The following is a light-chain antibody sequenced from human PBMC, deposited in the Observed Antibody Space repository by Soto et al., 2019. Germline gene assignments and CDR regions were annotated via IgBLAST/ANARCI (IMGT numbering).Light chain of an antibody. Sequence: QSVLTQPASVSGSPGQSITISCTGTSSDVGDYNYVSWYQQHPGKAPKLMIFEVSNRPSGVSNRFSGSKSGNTASLTISGLQAEDEADYYCSSYTTTSTFYVFGTGTKGTVL. CDR1: SSDVGDYNY. J-gene: IGLJ1*01. CDR3: SSYTTTSTFYV. V-gene: IGLV2-14*01. CDR2: EVS.